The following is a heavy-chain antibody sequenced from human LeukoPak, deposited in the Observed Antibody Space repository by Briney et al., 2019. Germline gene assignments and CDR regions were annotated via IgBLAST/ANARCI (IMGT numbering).Heavy chain of an antibody. CDR3: ARPGMRWVQSPGFDY. V-gene: IGHV5-51*01. Sequence: GESLKISCKGSAYSFTSYWFGWVRQMPGKGLVGLGIFYSGDSDTRYSPSFQGQVTISADKSINHAYLQRSSLKASDTAMYYCARPGMRWVQSPGFDYWGQGTLVTVSS. CDR1: AYSFTSYW. J-gene: IGHJ4*02. CDR2: FYSGDSDT. D-gene: IGHD5-24*01.